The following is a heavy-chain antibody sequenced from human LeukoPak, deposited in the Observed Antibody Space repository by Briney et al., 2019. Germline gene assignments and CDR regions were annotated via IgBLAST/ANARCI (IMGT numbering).Heavy chain of an antibody. CDR3: ARAIQSGGYFDY. D-gene: IGHD5-18*01. J-gene: IGHJ4*02. V-gene: IGHV4-38-2*01. CDR1: GYSISSGYY. CDR2: IYHSGNT. Sequence: PSETLSLTCAVSGYSISSGYYWGWIQRPPGKGLERIGSIYHSGNTYYNPSLTSRVTISVDTSKNQFSLKLTSVTAADPAVYYCARAIQSGGYFDYWGQGILVTVSS.